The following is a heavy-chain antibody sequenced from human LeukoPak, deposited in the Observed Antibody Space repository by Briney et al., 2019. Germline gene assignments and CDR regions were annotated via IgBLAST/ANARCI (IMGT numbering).Heavy chain of an antibody. J-gene: IGHJ6*02. D-gene: IGHD3-3*01. Sequence: SETLSLTCTVSGGSISSYYWSWIRQPPGKGLEWIGYIYYSGSTNYNPSLKSRVTISVDTSKYQFSLKLSSVTAADTAVYYCARVTIFGVATSPKYYYYGMDVWGQGTTVTVSS. CDR2: IYYSGST. CDR1: GGSISSYY. V-gene: IGHV4-59*12. CDR3: ARVTIFGVATSPKYYYYGMDV.